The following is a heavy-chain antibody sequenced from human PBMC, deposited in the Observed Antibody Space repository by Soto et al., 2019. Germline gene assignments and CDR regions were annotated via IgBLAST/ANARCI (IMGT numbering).Heavy chain of an antibody. CDR2: INAGNGNT. Sequence: QVQLVQSGAEEKKPGASVKVSCKASGYTFTGYAMHWVRQAPGQRLEWMGWINAGNGNTKYSQKFQGRVTITRDTSASTDYMELNSLRAEDTAVYYCARAVAVADDFDYWGQGNRVTVYS. D-gene: IGHD6-19*01. J-gene: IGHJ4*02. V-gene: IGHV1-3*05. CDR3: ARAVAVADDFDY. CDR1: GYTFTGYA.